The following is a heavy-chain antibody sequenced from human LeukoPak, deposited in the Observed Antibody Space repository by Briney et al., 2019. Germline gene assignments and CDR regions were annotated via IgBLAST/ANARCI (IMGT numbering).Heavy chain of an antibody. Sequence: ASVKVSCKASGYTFTSYYMHWVRQAPGQGLEWMGIINPSGGSTSYAQKFQGRVTMTRHTSTSTVYMELSSLRSEDTAVYYCASGYSPWYFDYWGQGTLVTVSS. V-gene: IGHV1-46*01. D-gene: IGHD3-22*01. CDR1: GYTFTSYY. CDR3: ASGYSPWYFDY. J-gene: IGHJ4*02. CDR2: INPSGGST.